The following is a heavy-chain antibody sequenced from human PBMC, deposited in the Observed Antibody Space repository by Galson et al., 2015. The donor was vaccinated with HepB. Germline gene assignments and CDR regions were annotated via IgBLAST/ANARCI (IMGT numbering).Heavy chain of an antibody. J-gene: IGHJ3*02. V-gene: IGHV1-24*01. D-gene: IGHD3-10*01. CDR1: GYTLTELS. CDR3: ATTYGSGNEGAFDI. Sequence: SVKVSCRVSGYTLTELSMHWVRQAPGKGLEWMGGFDPEDGETIYAQKFQGRVTMTEDTSTDTAYMELSSLRSEDTAVYYCATTYGSGNEGAFDIWGQGTMVTVSS. CDR2: FDPEDGET.